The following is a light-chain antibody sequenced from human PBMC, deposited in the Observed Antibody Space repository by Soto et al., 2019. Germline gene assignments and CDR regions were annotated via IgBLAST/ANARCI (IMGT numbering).Light chain of an antibody. J-gene: IGKJ5*01. CDR3: QQYGSSPPIN. Sequence: ELVMTQSPATLSASPVAGATLSGSSSQSVSSNLAWYQQKPGQAPRLLTYGASTRATGVPARFSGSGSGTDFTLTISRLEPEDFAVYYCQQYGSSPPINCGQGPQLEIK. CDR2: GAS. V-gene: IGKV3-15*01. CDR1: QSVSSN.